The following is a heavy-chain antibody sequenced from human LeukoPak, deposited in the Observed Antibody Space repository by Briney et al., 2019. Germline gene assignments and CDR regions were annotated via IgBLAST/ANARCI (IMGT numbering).Heavy chain of an antibody. CDR3: ARLGRQTTVVPPDFDY. V-gene: IGHV4-59*01. CDR2: IYYSGST. Sequence: PSETLSLTCSVSGVSITNYYWSWIRQTPGKGLEWIGYIYYSGSTNYNVSLKSRVTMSVDTSKNQFSLKLSSVTAADTAVYYCARLGRQTTVVPPDFDYWGQGTLVTVSS. CDR1: GVSITNYY. D-gene: IGHD4-23*01. J-gene: IGHJ4*02.